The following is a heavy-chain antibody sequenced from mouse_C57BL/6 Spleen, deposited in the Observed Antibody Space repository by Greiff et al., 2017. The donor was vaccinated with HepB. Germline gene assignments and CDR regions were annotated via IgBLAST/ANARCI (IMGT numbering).Heavy chain of an antibody. D-gene: IGHD2-4*01. CDR3: ASDYGVSFAY. J-gene: IGHJ3*01. CDR1: GFTFSSYG. V-gene: IGHV5-6*01. CDR2: ISSGGSYT. Sequence: EVKLMESGGDLVKPGGSLKLSCAASGFTFSSYGMSWVRQTPDKRLEWVATISSGGSYTYYPDSVKGRFTISRDNAKNTLYLQMSSLKSEDTAMYYCASDYGVSFAYWGQGTLVTVSA.